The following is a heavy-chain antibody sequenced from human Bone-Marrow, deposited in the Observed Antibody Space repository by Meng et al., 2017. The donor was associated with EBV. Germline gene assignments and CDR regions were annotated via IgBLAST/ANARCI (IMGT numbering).Heavy chain of an antibody. J-gene: IGHJ5*02. D-gene: IGHD6-19*01. V-gene: IGHV1-69*06. Sequence: QGQVGQSGAEVKKPGSPLKASCKAPGDIFTNLAFTWVRQVPGKGLGWMGGFLPILGAANYAQKFQGRLTITADKSTTTAFMELRSLRVDDTAVYFCARDGIAVPGGSNWFDPWGQGTLVTVSS. CDR3: ARDGIAVPGGSNWFDP. CDR1: GDIFTNLA. CDR2: FLPILGAA.